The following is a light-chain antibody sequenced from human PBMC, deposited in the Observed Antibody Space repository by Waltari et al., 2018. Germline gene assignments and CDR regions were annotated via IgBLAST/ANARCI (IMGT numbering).Light chain of an antibody. J-gene: IGKJ2*01. V-gene: IGKV3-15*01. CDR3: QQCYSTPYT. Sequence: EMVMTQSPATLSVSPGERATLSCRASQSVSSDLAWYQQKSGQAPRLLIYAASNRATGIPARFNGGGSGTEFTLTISSLQSGDSAVYYCQQCYSTPYTFGQGTKLEIK. CDR1: QSVSSD. CDR2: AAS.